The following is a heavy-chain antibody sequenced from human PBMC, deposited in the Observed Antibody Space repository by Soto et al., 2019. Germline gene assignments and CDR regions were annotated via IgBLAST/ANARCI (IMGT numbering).Heavy chain of an antibody. CDR3: ARDRSSWYFDY. J-gene: IGHJ4*02. CDR1: GGSISSGGYY. Sequence: PSETLSFTCTVSGGSISSGGYYWSWIRQHPGKGLEWIGYIYYSGSTYYNPSLKSRVTISVDTSKNQFSLKLSSVTAADTAVYYCARDRSSWYFDYWGQGTLVTVSS. D-gene: IGHD6-13*01. CDR2: IYYSGST. V-gene: IGHV4-31*03.